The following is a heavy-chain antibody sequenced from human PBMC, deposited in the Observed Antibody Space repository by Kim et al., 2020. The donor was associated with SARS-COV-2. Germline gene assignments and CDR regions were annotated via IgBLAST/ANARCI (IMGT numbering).Heavy chain of an antibody. CDR2: ISNSGHYA. CDR3: TNIRYGQVDY. CDR1: GLNFNVEF. Sequence: LSLTCAASGLNFNVEFMSWVRQAPGKGLEWISYISNSGHYANYADSVQGRFTISRDNAQNSLHLQMNNLIAEDTAIYYCTNIRYGQVDYWGQGTLVTVSS. D-gene: IGHD1-20*01. V-gene: IGHV3-11*03. J-gene: IGHJ4*02.